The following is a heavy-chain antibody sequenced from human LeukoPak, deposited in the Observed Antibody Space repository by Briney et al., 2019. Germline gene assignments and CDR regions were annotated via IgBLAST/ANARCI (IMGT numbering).Heavy chain of an antibody. J-gene: IGHJ4*02. CDR1: GFTFSSYT. CDR3: AKSGYDSSGYYSTPYFDY. D-gene: IGHD3-22*01. Sequence: GGSLRLSCAASGFTFSSYTMSWVRQAPGKGLEWVSAISGSGGSTYYADSVKGRFTISRDNSKNTLYLQMNSLRAEDTAVYYCAKSGYDSSGYYSTPYFDYWGQGTLVTVSS. V-gene: IGHV3-23*01. CDR2: ISGSGGST.